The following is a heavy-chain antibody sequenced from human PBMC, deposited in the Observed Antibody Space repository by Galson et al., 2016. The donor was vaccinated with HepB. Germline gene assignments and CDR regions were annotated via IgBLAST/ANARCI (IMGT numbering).Heavy chain of an antibody. CDR3: AKPFLSSGLYYFDY. CDR1: GFTFISYN. CDR2: ISSSGGTI. Sequence: SLRLSCAASGFTFISYNMNWVRQAPGKGLEWISYISSSGGTIYYADSVKGRFTVSRDNAKNSLYLQMNSLRGDDTAVYYCAKPFLSSGLYYFDYWGRGTLVTVSS. J-gene: IGHJ4*02. D-gene: IGHD6-19*01. V-gene: IGHV3-48*01.